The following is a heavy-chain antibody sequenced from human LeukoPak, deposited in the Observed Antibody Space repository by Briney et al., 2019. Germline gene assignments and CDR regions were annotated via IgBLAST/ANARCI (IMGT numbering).Heavy chain of an antibody. Sequence: SETLSLTCTVSGGSISSGGYYWSWIRQHPGKGLEWIGYIYYSGSTYYNPSLKSRVTISVDTSKNQFSLKLSSVTAADTAVYYCAREPRAAAGVGGQLWGQGTLVTVSS. D-gene: IGHD6-13*01. J-gene: IGHJ4*02. CDR3: AREPRAAAGVGGQL. V-gene: IGHV4-31*03. CDR1: GGSISSGGYY. CDR2: IYYSGST.